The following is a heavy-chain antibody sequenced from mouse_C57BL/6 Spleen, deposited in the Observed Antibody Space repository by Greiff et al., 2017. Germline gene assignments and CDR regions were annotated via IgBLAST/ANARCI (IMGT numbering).Heavy chain of an antibody. J-gene: IGHJ4*01. CDR2: ISNGGGST. Sequence: DVKLVESGGGLVQPGGSLKLSCAASGFTFSDYYMYWVRQTPEKRLEWVAYISNGGGSTYYPDTVKGRFTISRDNDKNTLYLQMNRLKSEDTAMYYCARDYDPYYAMDYWGQGTSVTVSS. D-gene: IGHD2-4*01. CDR3: ARDYDPYYAMDY. V-gene: IGHV5-12*01. CDR1: GFTFSDYY.